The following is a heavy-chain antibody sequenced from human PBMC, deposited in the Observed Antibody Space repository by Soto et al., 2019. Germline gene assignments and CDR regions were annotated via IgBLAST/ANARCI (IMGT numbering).Heavy chain of an antibody. V-gene: IGHV3-9*01. J-gene: IGHJ6*02. Sequence: EVQLVESGGGLVQPGRSLRLSCAASGFTFDDYAMHWVRQAPGKGLEWVSGISWNSGSIGYADSVKGRFTISRDNAKNSLYLQMNSLRAEDTALYYCAKDTVTTSSYYYGMDVWGQGTTVTVSS. CDR1: GFTFDDYA. CDR3: AKDTVTTSSYYYGMDV. CDR2: ISWNSGSI. D-gene: IGHD4-17*01.